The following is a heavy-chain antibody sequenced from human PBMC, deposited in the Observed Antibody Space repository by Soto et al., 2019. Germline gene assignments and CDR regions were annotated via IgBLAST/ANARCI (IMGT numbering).Heavy chain of an antibody. CDR1: GGSISSGGYY. J-gene: IGHJ5*02. D-gene: IGHD3-10*01. CDR3: ARESITMVRGVTINWFDP. CDR2: IYYSGST. V-gene: IGHV4-31*03. Sequence: SETLSLTCTVSGGSISSGGYYWSWIRQHPGKGLEWIGYIYYSGSTYYNPSLKSRVTISVDTSKNQFSLKLSSVTAADTAVYYCARESITMVRGVTINWFDPWGQGTLVTVSS.